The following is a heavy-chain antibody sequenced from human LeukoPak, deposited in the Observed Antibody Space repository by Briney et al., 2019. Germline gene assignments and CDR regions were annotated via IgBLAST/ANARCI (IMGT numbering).Heavy chain of an antibody. CDR2: ISSSGST. J-gene: IGHJ6*03. Sequence: PSETLSLTCTVSGGSISSYYWSWIRQPPGKGLEWIGRISSSGSTNYNPSLKSRVTISVDTSKNQFSLKLSSVTAADTAVYYCARSVEGYCSGGSCYSYYYYMDVWGKGTTVTVPS. D-gene: IGHD2-15*01. CDR1: GGSISSYY. V-gene: IGHV4-59*01. CDR3: ARSVEGYCSGGSCYSYYYYMDV.